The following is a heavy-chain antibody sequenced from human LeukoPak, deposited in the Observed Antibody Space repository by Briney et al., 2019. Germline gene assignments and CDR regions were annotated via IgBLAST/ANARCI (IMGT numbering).Heavy chain of an antibody. CDR2: MNKDGSEK. CDR1: GFIFSNYW. D-gene: IGHD6-13*01. J-gene: IGHJ4*02. CDR3: ARAVAAADSY. V-gene: IGHV3-7*04. Sequence: GGSLRLSCAASGFIFSNYWMGWVRQAPGKRPEWVANMNKDGSEKYYADSVKGRFTISRDNVKNSVYLQMNSLRAEDTAVYSCARAVAAADSYWGRGTLVTVSS.